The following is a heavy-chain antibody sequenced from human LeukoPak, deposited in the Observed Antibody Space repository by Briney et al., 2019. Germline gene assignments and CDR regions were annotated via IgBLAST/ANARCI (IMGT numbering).Heavy chain of an antibody. J-gene: IGHJ5*02. Sequence: ASVKVSCKASGGTFSSYAISWVRQAPGQGLAWMGGSIPIFGTANYAQKFQGRVTITADKSTSTAYMELSSLRSEDTAVYYCARGRPTFYCSGGSCFNWFDPWGQGTLVTVSS. CDR3: ARGRPTFYCSGGSCFNWFDP. V-gene: IGHV1-69*06. CDR1: GGTFSSYA. D-gene: IGHD2-15*01. CDR2: SIPIFGTA.